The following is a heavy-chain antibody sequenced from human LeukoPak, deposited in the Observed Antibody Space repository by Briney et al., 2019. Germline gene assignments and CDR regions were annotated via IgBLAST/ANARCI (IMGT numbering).Heavy chain of an antibody. CDR3: ARDWDSSGYGDHEPNSDY. V-gene: IGHV3-11*01. Sequence: GGSLRLSCAASGFTFSDYYMSWIRQAPGKGLEWVSYISSSGSTIYYADSVKGRFTISRDNAKNSLYLQMNSLRAEDTAVYYCARDWDSSGYGDHEPNSDYWGQGTLVTASS. CDR2: ISSSGSTI. J-gene: IGHJ4*02. CDR1: GFTFSDYY. D-gene: IGHD3-22*01.